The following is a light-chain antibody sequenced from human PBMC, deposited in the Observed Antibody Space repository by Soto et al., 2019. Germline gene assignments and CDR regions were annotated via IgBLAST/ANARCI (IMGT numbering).Light chain of an antibody. J-gene: IGKJ3*01. CDR1: QSVSSN. CDR2: DAY. V-gene: IGKV3-11*01. CDR3: KQRSNWPPT. Sequence: EILITQSPATLSQPPVQSDTLSCRASQSVSSNLAWYHQKPGQAHRLLIYDAYNRATGIQARFSGSGSGTDFTLTIRSLEPEDFAVYYCKQRSNWPPTFGPGTKVDIK.